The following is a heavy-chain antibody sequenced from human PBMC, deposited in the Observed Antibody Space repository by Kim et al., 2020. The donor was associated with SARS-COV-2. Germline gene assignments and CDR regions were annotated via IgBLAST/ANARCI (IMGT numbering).Heavy chain of an antibody. D-gene: IGHD3-9*01. CDR3: ASDGLNYDILTGYYRGYGMYV. CDR1: GGSISSGGYY. J-gene: IGHJ6*02. V-gene: IGHV4-31*03. CDR2: IYYSGST. Sequence: SETLSLTCTVSGGSISSGGYYWSWIRQHPGKGLEWIGYIYYSGSTYYNPSLKSRVTISVDTSKNQFSLKLSSVTAADTAVYYCASDGLNYDILTGYYRGYGMYVWGQGTTFTVSS.